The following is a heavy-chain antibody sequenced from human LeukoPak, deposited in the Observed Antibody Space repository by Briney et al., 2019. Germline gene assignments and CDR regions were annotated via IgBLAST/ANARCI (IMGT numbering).Heavy chain of an antibody. CDR1: GFTVSYYE. Sequence: EPGGSLRLSCAASGFTVSYYEMNWVRQAPGKGLEWVSYISSSGSTIYYADSVKGRLTISRDNAKNSLYLQMNSLRAEDTAVYYCARGWNDPRFDYWGQGTLVTVSS. CDR3: ARGWNDPRFDY. CDR2: ISSSGSTI. J-gene: IGHJ4*02. D-gene: IGHD1-1*01. V-gene: IGHV3-48*03.